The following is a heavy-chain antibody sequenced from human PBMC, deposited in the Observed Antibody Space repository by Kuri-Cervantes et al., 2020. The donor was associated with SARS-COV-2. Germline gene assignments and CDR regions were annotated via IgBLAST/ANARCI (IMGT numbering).Heavy chain of an antibody. V-gene: IGHV1-46*01. CDR3: AMGLEGIYSNYEPDY. D-gene: IGHD4-11*01. CDR1: GYTLTSYY. Sequence: ASVKVSCKASGYTLTSYYMHWVRQAPGQGLEWMGIINPSGGSTSYAQKLQGRVTMTTDTSTSTAYMELRSLRSDDTAVYYCAMGLEGIYSNYEPDYWGQGTLVTVSS. J-gene: IGHJ4*02. CDR2: INPSGGST.